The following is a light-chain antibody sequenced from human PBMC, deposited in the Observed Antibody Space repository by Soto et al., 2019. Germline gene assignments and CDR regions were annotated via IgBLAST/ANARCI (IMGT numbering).Light chain of an antibody. CDR3: QQYSNWPPIT. J-gene: IGKJ5*01. Sequence: DIQMTQSPSTLSASVGDRVTITCRASQSISSWVAWYQQKPGKGPKLLIYKASHLESGVPSRFSGSGSGTEFTLTISSLQPGDFAVYYCQQYSNWPPITFGQGTRLEIK. V-gene: IGKV1-5*03. CDR1: QSISSW. CDR2: KAS.